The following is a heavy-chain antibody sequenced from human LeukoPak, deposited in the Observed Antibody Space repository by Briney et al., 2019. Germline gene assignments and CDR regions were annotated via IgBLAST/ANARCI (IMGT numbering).Heavy chain of an antibody. V-gene: IGHV1-2*02. J-gene: IGHJ4*02. CDR1: GYTLTELS. CDR3: ARDGEYGTGSYYRGSFDY. CDR2: IHPRSGDT. D-gene: IGHD3-10*01. Sequence: ASVKVSCKVSGYTLTELSMHWVRQAPGQGLEWMRWIHPRSGDTRYAQKFQGRVTMARDTSISTVYMDLSSLGSDDTAVYYCARDGEYGTGSYYRGSFDYWGQGILVTVSS.